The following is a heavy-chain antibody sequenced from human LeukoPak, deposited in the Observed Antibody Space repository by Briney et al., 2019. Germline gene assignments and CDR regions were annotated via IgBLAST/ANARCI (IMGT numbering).Heavy chain of an antibody. V-gene: IGHV1-2*02. Sequence: GASVKVSCKASGYPFTGYYLHWVRQAPGQSLEWMGWINPNSGGTYYEKKFQGRVTMTRDTSISTAYIELTNLKSDDAAVYYCARSNTVGAGNALGYWGQGTLVSVSS. CDR1: GYPFTGYY. CDR3: ARSNTVGAGNALGY. J-gene: IGHJ4*02. CDR2: INPNSGGT. D-gene: IGHD3-16*01.